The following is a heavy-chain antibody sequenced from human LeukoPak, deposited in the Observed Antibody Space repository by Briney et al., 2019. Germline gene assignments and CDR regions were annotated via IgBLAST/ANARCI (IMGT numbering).Heavy chain of an antibody. CDR1: GFTFNSYA. V-gene: IGHV3-33*01. CDR2: IWYDGSNK. D-gene: IGHD3-16*01. Sequence: PGGSLRLSCAASGFTFNSYAMHWVRQAPGKGLEWVALIWYDGSNKYYADSVKGRFTVSRDNSNNTLSLQMNSLRAEDTAVYYCARAVDVADYWGRGTLVTVSS. CDR3: ARAVDVADY. J-gene: IGHJ4*02.